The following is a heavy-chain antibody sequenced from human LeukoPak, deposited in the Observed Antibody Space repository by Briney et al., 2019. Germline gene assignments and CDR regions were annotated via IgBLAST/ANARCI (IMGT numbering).Heavy chain of an antibody. CDR3: ARGSYYDILTGYSGDAFDI. D-gene: IGHD3-9*01. Sequence: GGSLRLSCAASGFTFSSYGMHWVRQAPGKGLEWVAVIWYDGSNKYYADSVKGGFTISRDNSKNTLYLQMNSLRAEDTAVYYCARGSYYDILTGYSGDAFDIWGQGTMVTVSS. CDR1: GFTFSSYG. V-gene: IGHV3-33*01. CDR2: IWYDGSNK. J-gene: IGHJ3*02.